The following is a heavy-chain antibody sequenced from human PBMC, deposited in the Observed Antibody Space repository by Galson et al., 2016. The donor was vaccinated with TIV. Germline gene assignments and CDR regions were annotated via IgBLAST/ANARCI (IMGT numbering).Heavy chain of an antibody. CDR1: SDSIFNFY. V-gene: IGHV4-59*01. CDR2: ISDSGRS. CDR3: ARDLGLGVFDV. J-gene: IGHJ3*01. Sequence: ETLSLTCTISSDSIFNFYVSWIRQPPGKGLEWIAYISDSGRSNKSPSLESRVTISVDTSKKQISLKFKSVTAADTAVYYCARDLGLGVFDVWGQGTMVSVSS. D-gene: IGHD7-27*01.